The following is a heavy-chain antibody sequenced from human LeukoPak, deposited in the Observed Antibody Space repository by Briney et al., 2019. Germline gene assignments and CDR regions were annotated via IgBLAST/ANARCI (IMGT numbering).Heavy chain of an antibody. V-gene: IGHV4-39*01. D-gene: IGHD5-24*01. CDR2: IYYSGST. J-gene: IGHJ4*02. CDR3: ARLTDLEMATYYLDY. CDR1: GGSISSSSYY. Sequence: PSETLSLTCTVSGGSISSSSYYWGWIRQPPGKGLEWIGSIYYSGSTYYNPSLKSRVTISVDTSKNQFSLKLSSVTAADTAVYYCARLTDLEMATYYLDYWGQGTLVTVSS.